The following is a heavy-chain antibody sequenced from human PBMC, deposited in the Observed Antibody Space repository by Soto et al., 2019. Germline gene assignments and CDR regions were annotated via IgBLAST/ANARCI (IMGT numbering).Heavy chain of an antibody. Sequence: ESGGGVVQPGRSLRLSCAASGFTFSSYAMHWVRQAPGKGLEWVAVISYDGSNKYYADSVKGRFTISRDNSKNTLYLQMNSLRAEDTAVYYCARDPDTAMVHHFDYWGQGTLVTVSS. CDR1: GFTFSSYA. CDR2: ISYDGSNK. V-gene: IGHV3-30-3*01. CDR3: ARDPDTAMVHHFDY. D-gene: IGHD5-18*01. J-gene: IGHJ4*02.